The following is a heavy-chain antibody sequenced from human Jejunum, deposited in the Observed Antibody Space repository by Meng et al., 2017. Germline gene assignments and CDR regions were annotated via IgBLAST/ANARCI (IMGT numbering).Heavy chain of an antibody. CDR3: ARETTETNDALDI. J-gene: IGHJ3*02. Sequence: GGSLRLSCAASGFTLRSYEINWVRQAPGKGLEWISYISSSGGIIYYADSVKGRFTISRDNAKNLVYLQMDSLRAEDTSVYYCARETTETNDALDIWGQGKMVTVSS. CDR2: ISSSGGII. D-gene: IGHD4-17*01. V-gene: IGHV3-48*03. CDR1: GFTLRSYE.